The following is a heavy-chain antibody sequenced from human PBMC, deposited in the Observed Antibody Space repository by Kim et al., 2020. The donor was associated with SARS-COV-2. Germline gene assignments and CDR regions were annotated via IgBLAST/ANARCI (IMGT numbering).Heavy chain of an antibody. D-gene: IGHD1-1*01. CDR3: ARQRWNPDAFDI. Sequence: GGSLRLSCAASGFTFSSYEMNWVRQAPGKGLEWVSYISSSGSTIYYADSVKGRFTISRDNAKNSLYLQMNSLRAEDTAVYYCARQRWNPDAFDIWGQGTMVTVSS. V-gene: IGHV3-48*03. CDR2: ISSSGSTI. J-gene: IGHJ3*02. CDR1: GFTFSSYE.